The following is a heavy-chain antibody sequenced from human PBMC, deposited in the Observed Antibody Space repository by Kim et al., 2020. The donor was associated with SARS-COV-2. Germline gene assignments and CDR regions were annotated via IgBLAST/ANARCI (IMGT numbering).Heavy chain of an antibody. CDR3: ARDRHANYYYYMDV. V-gene: IGHV3-33*01. J-gene: IGHJ6*03. CDR1: GFTFSSYG. Sequence: GGSLRLSCAASGFTFSSYGMHWVRQAPGKGLEWVAVIWYDGSNKYYADSVKGRFTISRDNSKNTLYLQMNSLRAEDTAVYYCARDRHANYYYYMDVWGKGTTVTVSS. CDR2: IWYDGSNK.